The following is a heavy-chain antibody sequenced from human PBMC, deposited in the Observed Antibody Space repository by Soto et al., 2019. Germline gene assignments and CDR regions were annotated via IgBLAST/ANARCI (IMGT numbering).Heavy chain of an antibody. CDR2: VYNSGST. Sequence: SETLSLTCTVSGGSISSNYWTWIRQPPGKGLEWIGYVYNSGSTNYNPSLKSRVTISEDTSKSQFSLKVNSMTAADTAVYYCARYRRDAVDGCTLDNWGQGILVTVSA. CDR3: ARYRRDAVDGCTLDN. V-gene: IGHV4-59*01. CDR1: GGSISSNY. J-gene: IGHJ4*02. D-gene: IGHD1-1*01.